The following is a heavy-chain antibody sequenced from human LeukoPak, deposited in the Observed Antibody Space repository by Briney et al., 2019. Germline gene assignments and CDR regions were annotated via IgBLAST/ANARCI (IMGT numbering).Heavy chain of an antibody. D-gene: IGHD6-19*01. Sequence: GGALRLSCAASGVTFSSYSMSSVRQAPGKGLEWVANIKQDGSEKYYVHSVKRRFTISRDNAKNSLYLQMNRLRAEDTAVYYCARDDSSGIDYWGQGTLVTVSS. CDR1: GVTFSSYS. J-gene: IGHJ4*02. V-gene: IGHV3-7*01. CDR3: ARDDSSGIDY. CDR2: IKQDGSEK.